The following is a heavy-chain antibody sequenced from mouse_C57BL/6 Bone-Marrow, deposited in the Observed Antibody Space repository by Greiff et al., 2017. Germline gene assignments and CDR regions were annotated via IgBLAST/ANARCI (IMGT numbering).Heavy chain of an antibody. CDR2: ILPGSGST. CDR1: GYTFTGYW. V-gene: IGHV1-9*01. Sequence: QVHVKQSGAELMKPVASVKLSCKATGYTFTGYWIEWVKQRPGHGLEWIGEILPGSGSTNYNEKFKGKATFTADTSSNTAYMQLSSLTTEDSAIYYCARWGLLLPYWYFDVWGTGTTVTVSS. J-gene: IGHJ1*03. D-gene: IGHD2-3*01. CDR3: ARWGLLLPYWYFDV.